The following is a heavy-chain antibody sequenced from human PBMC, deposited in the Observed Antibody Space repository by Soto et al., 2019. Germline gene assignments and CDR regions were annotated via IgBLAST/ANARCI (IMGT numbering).Heavy chain of an antibody. CDR2: IKQDGSEK. CDR1: GFTFSSYW. V-gene: IGHV3-7*01. J-gene: IGHJ4*02. CDR3: ARASYYYDSSGYYSFDY. Sequence: GGSLRLSCAASGFTFSSYWMSWVRQAPGKGLEWVANIKQDGSEKYYVDSVKGRFTISRDNAKNSLYLQMNSLRAEDTAVYYCARASYYYDSSGYYSFDYWGQGTLVTVSS. D-gene: IGHD3-22*01.